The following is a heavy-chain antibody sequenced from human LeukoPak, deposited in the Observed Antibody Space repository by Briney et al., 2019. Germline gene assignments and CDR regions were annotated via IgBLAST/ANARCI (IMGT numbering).Heavy chain of an antibody. J-gene: IGHJ4*02. V-gene: IGHV3-53*05. Sequence: GGSLRLSCAASGFTVSSNYMSWVRQAPGKGLEWVSVIYSGGSTYYADSVKGRFTISRDNSKNTLYLQMNSLRAEDTAVYYCAREPRRIQYYYDSSGYLDYWGQGTLVTVSS. CDR1: GFTVSSNY. CDR3: AREPRRIQYYYDSSGYLDY. CDR2: IYSGGST. D-gene: IGHD3-22*01.